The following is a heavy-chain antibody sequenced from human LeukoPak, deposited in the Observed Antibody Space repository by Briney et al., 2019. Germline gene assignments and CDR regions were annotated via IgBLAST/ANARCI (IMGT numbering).Heavy chain of an antibody. CDR1: GGSFSGYY. CDR3: ARRGYDSSGYYLDY. D-gene: IGHD3-22*01. Sequence: KTSETLSLTCAVYGGSFSGYYWSWIRQPPGKGLEWIGYIYYSGSTNYNPSLKSRVTISVDTSKNQFSLKLSSVTAADTAVYYCARRGYDSSGYYLDYWGQGTLVTVSS. V-gene: IGHV4-59*08. CDR2: IYYSGST. J-gene: IGHJ4*02.